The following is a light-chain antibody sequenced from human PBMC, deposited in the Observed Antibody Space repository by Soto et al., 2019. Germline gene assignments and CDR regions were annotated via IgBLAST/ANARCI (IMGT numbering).Light chain of an antibody. CDR1: QTVRNNY. J-gene: IGKJ5*01. CDR2: GAS. CDR3: QQYGSSPPIT. Sequence: EFVLTQSPGTLSLSPGERATLSCRASQTVRNNYLAWYQQKPGQAARLLIYGASTRATGIPARFSGSGSGTDFTLTISRLEPEDFAVYYCQQYGSSPPITFGQGTRLEIK. V-gene: IGKV3-20*01.